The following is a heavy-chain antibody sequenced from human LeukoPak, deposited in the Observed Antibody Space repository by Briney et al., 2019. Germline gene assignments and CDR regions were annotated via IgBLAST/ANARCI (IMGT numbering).Heavy chain of an antibody. CDR2: IKQDGSEK. D-gene: IGHD5-18*01. Sequence: GGSLRLSCAASGFTFSVFWMSWVRQAPGKGLEWVANIKQDGSEKYYVDSGKGRFTISRDNAKNSLYLQMNGLRDEDTAVYYCARGLSYADYWGQGTLVTVSS. J-gene: IGHJ4*02. CDR3: ARGLSYADY. CDR1: GFTFSVFW. V-gene: IGHV3-7*01.